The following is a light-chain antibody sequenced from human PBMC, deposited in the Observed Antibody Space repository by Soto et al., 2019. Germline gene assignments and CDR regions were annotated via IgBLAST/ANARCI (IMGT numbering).Light chain of an antibody. J-gene: IGKJ1*01. CDR3: QQYNSYWT. CDR1: QSISSW. CDR2: KAS. Sequence: DIPMTQSPSTLSASLGDRVTITCRASQSISSWLAWYQQKPGKAPKLLIYKASSLESGVPSRFSGSGSGTEFTLTISSLQPDGFATYYCQQYNSYWTFGQGTKVDIK. V-gene: IGKV1-5*03.